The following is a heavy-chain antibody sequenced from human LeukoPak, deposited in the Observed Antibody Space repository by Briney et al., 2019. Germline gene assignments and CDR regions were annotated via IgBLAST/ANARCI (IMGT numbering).Heavy chain of an antibody. CDR1: GFTLSSYA. V-gene: IGHV3-30-3*01. J-gene: IGHJ4*02. CDR2: ISYDRSNK. Sequence: PGRSLRLSCAASGFTLSSYAMHWVRQAPGKGLEWVAVISYDRSNKYYADSVKGRFTISRDKSKNTLYLQMNSLRAEDTAVYYCARDPGTFSSGWYYFDYWGQGTLVTVSS. CDR3: ARDPGTFSSGWYYFDY. D-gene: IGHD6-19*01.